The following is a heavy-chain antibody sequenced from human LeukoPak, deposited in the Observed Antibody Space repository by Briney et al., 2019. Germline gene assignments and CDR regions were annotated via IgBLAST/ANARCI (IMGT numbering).Heavy chain of an antibody. Sequence: GASVKVSCKASGYTFTSYDINWVRQATGQGLEWMGWINPNSGNTGYAQKFQGRVTMTRNTSISTAYMELSSLRSEDTAVYYCATGGVWFRYYYYYMDVWGKGTTVTISS. D-gene: IGHD3-10*01. J-gene: IGHJ6*03. CDR2: INPNSGNT. V-gene: IGHV1-8*01. CDR3: ATGGVWFRYYYYYMDV. CDR1: GYTFTSYD.